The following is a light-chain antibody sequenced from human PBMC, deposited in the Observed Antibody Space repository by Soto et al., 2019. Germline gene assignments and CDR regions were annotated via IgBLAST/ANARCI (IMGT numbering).Light chain of an antibody. CDR2: DAS. Sequence: DIQMNQSPSSLSASVGDRVTITCQASQDIKNYLNWYQQKSGKAPKLLIYDASDLETGVPSRFSGSGSGTDFTFTINSLQTEDIATYYCQQYDNLPLTFGVGTKVEIK. CDR3: QQYDNLPLT. V-gene: IGKV1-33*01. J-gene: IGKJ4*01. CDR1: QDIKNY.